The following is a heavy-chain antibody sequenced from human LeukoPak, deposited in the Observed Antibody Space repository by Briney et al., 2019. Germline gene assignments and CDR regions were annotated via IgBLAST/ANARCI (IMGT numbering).Heavy chain of an antibody. CDR2: IHQSGRS. D-gene: IGHD1-1*01. Sequence: SETLSLTCAVSGDSISSNNWWGWVRQSPGKGLEWIGDIHQSGRSNHSPSLKSRITITADKSRNQFSLKLISVTAADTAVYYCARDDNDLYGMDVWGQGTTVTVSS. CDR1: GDSISSNNW. CDR3: ARDDNDLYGMDV. V-gene: IGHV4-4*02. J-gene: IGHJ6*02.